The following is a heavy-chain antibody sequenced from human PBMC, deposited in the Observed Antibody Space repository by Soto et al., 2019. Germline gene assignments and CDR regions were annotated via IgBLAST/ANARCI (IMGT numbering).Heavy chain of an antibody. J-gene: IGHJ1*01. CDR3: ARVGRFGLSGVCHRRDLLAD. Sequence: ASVKVSCKASGGTFSSYAISWVRQAPGQGLEWMGGIIPIFGTANYAQKFQGRVTITADESTSTAYMELSSLRSEDTAVYYCARVGRFGLSGVCHRRDLLADWGQGTLVTVSS. CDR2: IIPIFGTA. CDR1: GGTFSSYA. V-gene: IGHV1-69*13. D-gene: IGHD2-8*02.